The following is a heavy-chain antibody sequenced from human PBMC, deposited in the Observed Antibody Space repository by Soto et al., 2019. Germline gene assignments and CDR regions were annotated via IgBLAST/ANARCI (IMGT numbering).Heavy chain of an antibody. V-gene: IGHV3-23*01. D-gene: IGHD3-10*01. Sequence: PGGSLRLSCAASGFTFSSYAMSWVRQAPGKGLEWVSAISGSGGSTYYADSVKGRFTISRDNSKNTLYLQMNSLRAEDTAVYKCAKVRRYGSGIPAGHHCMHVCDQGTTVAVSS. CDR3: AKVRRYGSGIPAGHHCMHV. J-gene: IGHJ6*02. CDR2: ISGSGGST. CDR1: GFTFSSYA.